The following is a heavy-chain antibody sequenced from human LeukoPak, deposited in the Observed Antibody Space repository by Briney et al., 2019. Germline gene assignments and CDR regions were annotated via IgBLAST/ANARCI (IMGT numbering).Heavy chain of an antibody. Sequence: PGEALKISCKGSGYSLTRYWIGWVRQMPGKGLEWMGIIYSGYSDTRYRPSFPGQVTISADKSISSAYLQRSSVKASDTAMYYCARRSYDSSGYFDYWGQGTLVTVSS. CDR3: ARRSYDSSGYFDY. V-gene: IGHV5-51*03. D-gene: IGHD3-22*01. CDR2: IYSGYSDT. J-gene: IGHJ4*02. CDR1: GYSLTRYW.